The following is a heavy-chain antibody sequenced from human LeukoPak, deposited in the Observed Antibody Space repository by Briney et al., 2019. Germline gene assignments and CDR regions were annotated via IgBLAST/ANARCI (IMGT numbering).Heavy chain of an antibody. J-gene: IGHJ4*02. V-gene: IGHV4-39*07. D-gene: IGHD6-19*01. CDR3: ARDGQQWPLGPGLVDY. CDR1: GGSISSSSYY. Sequence: PPETLSLTCTVSGGSISSSSYYWDWIRQTPRKGLEWIGSIYYSGSTYYNPSLKSRVTISVDTSKNQFSLKLSSVTAADTAVYYCARDGQQWPLGPGLVDYWGQGTLVTVSS. CDR2: IYYSGST.